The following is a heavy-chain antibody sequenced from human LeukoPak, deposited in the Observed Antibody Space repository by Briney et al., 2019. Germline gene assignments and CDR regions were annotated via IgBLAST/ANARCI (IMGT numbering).Heavy chain of an antibody. V-gene: IGHV4-59*01. Sequence: PSETLSLTCTVSGGSMSSYYWSWIRQPPGKGLEWIGYIYYSGSTNCNPSLKSRVTISVETSKNQFSLKLSSVTAADTAVYYCARVTGYMIEDYFDYWGQGTLVTVSS. CDR1: GGSMSSYY. D-gene: IGHD3-22*01. J-gene: IGHJ4*02. CDR3: ARVTGYMIEDYFDY. CDR2: IYYSGST.